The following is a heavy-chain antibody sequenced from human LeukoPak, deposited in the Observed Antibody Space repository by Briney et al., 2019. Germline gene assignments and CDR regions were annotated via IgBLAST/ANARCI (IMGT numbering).Heavy chain of an antibody. D-gene: IGHD3-3*01. CDR2: IIPIFVTA. J-gene: IGHJ4*02. V-gene: IGHV1-69*01. CDR1: RGTFSSP. CDR3: ARSSKNYDFWGGYHPPAPLEY. Sequence: GSSLKVSCKASRGTFSSPIIWVRPAPGQGLEWMGGIIPIFVTANYAKKIQARVTITADESTSTAYIELSSLRSEDRAVYYCARSSKNYDFWGGYHPPAPLEYWGQGTLVTVSS.